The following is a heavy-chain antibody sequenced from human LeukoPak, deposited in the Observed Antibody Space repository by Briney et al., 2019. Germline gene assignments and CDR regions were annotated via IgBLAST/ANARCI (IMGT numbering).Heavy chain of an antibody. CDR2: IYYSGST. D-gene: IGHD3-22*01. CDR3: ARVSDISGYYYYFDY. Sequence: SETLSLTCTVSGGSISSYYWSWIRQPPGKGLEWIGYIYYSGSTNYSPSLKSRVTISVDTSRNQFSLKLSSVTAADTAVYYCARVSDISGYYYYFDYWGQGTLVTVSS. V-gene: IGHV4-59*01. J-gene: IGHJ4*02. CDR1: GGSISSYY.